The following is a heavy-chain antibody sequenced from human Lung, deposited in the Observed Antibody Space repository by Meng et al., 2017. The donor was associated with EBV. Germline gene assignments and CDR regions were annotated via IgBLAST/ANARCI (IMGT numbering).Heavy chain of an antibody. D-gene: IGHD3-16*01. J-gene: IGHJ5*02. CDR1: GFTVNSYY. CDR3: ARGHGA. CDR2: IYTGGST. V-gene: IGHV3-53*01. Sequence: LVESGGGLIQLGGSLRLFCAASGFTVNSYYMSWVRQAPGKGLEWVSLIYTGGSTSYADSVRGRFTISRDIYKNTVYLQMNSLRVEDTAMYYCARGHGAWGQGTLVTVSS.